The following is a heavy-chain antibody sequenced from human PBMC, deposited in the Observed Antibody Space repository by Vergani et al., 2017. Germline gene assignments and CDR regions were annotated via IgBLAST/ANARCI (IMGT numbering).Heavy chain of an antibody. V-gene: IGHV4-61*02. Sequence: QVQLQESGPGLVKPSQTLSLTCTVSGGSISSGSYYWSWIRQPAGKGLEWIGRIYTSGSTNYNPSLKGRVTISVDTSKNQFSLKLSSVTAADTAVYYCARGSGSGSYYYYYYGMDVWGQGTTVTVSS. D-gene: IGHD3-10*01. CDR1: GGSISSGSYY. J-gene: IGHJ6*02. CDR2: IYTSGST. CDR3: ARGSGSGSYYYYYYGMDV.